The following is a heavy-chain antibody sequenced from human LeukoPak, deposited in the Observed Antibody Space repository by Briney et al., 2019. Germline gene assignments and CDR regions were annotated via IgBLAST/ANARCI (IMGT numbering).Heavy chain of an antibody. CDR1: GGSISGYY. CDR3: ARHLIAVAGPFDY. Sequence: SETLSLTCTVSGGSISGYYWSWVRQPPGKGLEWIGCIYYSGSTNYNPSLKSRVTISLDTSKNQFSLKLSSVTAADTAVYFCARHLIAVAGPFDYWGQGTLVTVSS. D-gene: IGHD6-19*01. V-gene: IGHV4-59*08. CDR2: IYYSGST. J-gene: IGHJ4*02.